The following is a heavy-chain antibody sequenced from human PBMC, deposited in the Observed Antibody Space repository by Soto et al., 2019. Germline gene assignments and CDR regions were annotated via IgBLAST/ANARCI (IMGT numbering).Heavy chain of an antibody. D-gene: IGHD3-3*01. Sequence: SVKVSCKASGGTFSSYAISWVRQAPGQGLEWMGGIIPIFGTANYAQKFQGRVTTTADESTSTAYMELSSLRSEDTAVYYCARGVIFGRPFYYFDYWGQGTLVTVSS. CDR2: IIPIFGTA. J-gene: IGHJ4*02. CDR3: ARGVIFGRPFYYFDY. V-gene: IGHV1-69*13. CDR1: GGTFSSYA.